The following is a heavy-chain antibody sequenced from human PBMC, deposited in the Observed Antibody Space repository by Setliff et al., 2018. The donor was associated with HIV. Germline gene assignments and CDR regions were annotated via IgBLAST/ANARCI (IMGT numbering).Heavy chain of an antibody. J-gene: IGHJ6*03. Sequence: SETLSLTCAVSGASISSTNWWSWIRQPPGKGLEWIGYIYRTGSTKYNPSLKSRVTISVDTSKNQFSLKLSSVTAADTAVYYCATTTIFEVPRYYYYYMDVWGKGTTVTVSS. CDR1: GASISSTNW. CDR3: ATTTIFEVPRYYYYYMDV. V-gene: IGHV4-4*02. D-gene: IGHD3-3*01. CDR2: IYRTGST.